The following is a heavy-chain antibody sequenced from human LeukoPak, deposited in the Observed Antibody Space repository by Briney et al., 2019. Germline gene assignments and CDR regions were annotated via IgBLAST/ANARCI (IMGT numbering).Heavy chain of an antibody. Sequence: GASVKVSCKASGYTFTSYGISWVRQAPGQGLEWMGWVRAYNGNTNYAQKLQGRVTMTTDTSTSTAYMELRSLRSDGTAVYYCARDGVPYGDYTGFDPWGQGTLVTVSS. D-gene: IGHD4-17*01. CDR2: VRAYNGNT. V-gene: IGHV1-18*01. CDR3: ARDGVPYGDYTGFDP. J-gene: IGHJ5*02. CDR1: GYTFTSYG.